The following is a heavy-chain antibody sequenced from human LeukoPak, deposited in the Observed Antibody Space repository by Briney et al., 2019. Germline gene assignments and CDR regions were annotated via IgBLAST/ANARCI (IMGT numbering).Heavy chain of an antibody. CDR3: ARGISSEYYDFWSGYYTTAPFDY. J-gene: IGHJ4*02. Sequence: GASVKVSCKASGYTFTSYGISWVRQAPGLGLEWMGWISAYNGNTNYAQKLQGRVTMTTDTSTSTAYMELRSLRSDDTAVYYCARGISSEYYDFWSGYYTTAPFDYWGQGTLVTVSS. CDR1: GYTFTSYG. CDR2: ISAYNGNT. D-gene: IGHD3-3*01. V-gene: IGHV1-18*01.